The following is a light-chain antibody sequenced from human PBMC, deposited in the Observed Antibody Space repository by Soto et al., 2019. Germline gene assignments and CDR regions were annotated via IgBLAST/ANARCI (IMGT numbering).Light chain of an antibody. J-gene: IGLJ3*02. CDR3: QTWGTGIQGV. CDR2: LNSDGSH. Sequence: QLVLTQSPSASASLGASVKLTCTLSSGQSSYAIAWHQQQPEKGPRYLMKLNSDGSHSKGDGIPDRFSGSRSGAQRYLTISSLQSEDEADDYCQTWGTGIQGVFGGGTKLTVL. CDR1: SGQSSYA. V-gene: IGLV4-69*01.